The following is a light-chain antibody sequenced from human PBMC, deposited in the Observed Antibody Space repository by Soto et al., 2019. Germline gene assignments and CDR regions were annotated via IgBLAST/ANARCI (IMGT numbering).Light chain of an antibody. CDR3: LHYNTWHRWT. CDR1: QSVSSN. J-gene: IGKJ1*01. Sequence: EVVLTQSPGTLCVSAGQRATLSCRAGQSVSSNLACYQQQPGQDPRILLYDASSRATGIPATFSGSGSATALTLPISSIQYPDFAASYCLHYNTWHRWTVGQGTKVEIK. CDR2: DAS. V-gene: IGKV3-15*01.